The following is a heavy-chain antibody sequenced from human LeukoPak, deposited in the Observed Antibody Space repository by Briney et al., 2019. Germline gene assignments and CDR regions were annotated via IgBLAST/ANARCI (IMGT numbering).Heavy chain of an antibody. Sequence: RSLRLSCAASGFTFSSYGMHWVRQAPGKGLEWVAVISYDGSNKYYADSVKGRFTISRDNSKNTLYLQMNSLRAEDTAVYYCAKGSGGDYVWGSYRYTYYWGQGTLVTVSS. J-gene: IGHJ4*02. CDR1: GFTFSSYG. V-gene: IGHV3-30*18. D-gene: IGHD3-16*02. CDR3: AKGSGGDYVWGSYRYTYY. CDR2: ISYDGSNK.